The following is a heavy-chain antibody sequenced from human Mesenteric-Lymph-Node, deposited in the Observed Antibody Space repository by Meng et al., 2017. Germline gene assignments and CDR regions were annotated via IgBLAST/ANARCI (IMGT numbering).Heavy chain of an antibody. Sequence: QGQLGQSGAEVKKPGASVKVSCKASGYTFTGYYMHWVRQAPGQGLEWMGWISAYNGNTNYAQKLQGRVTMTTDTSTSTAYMELRSLRSDDTAVYYCARVDHIPRRNYFDYWGQGTLVTVSS. CDR2: ISAYNGNT. J-gene: IGHJ4*02. V-gene: IGHV1-18*04. CDR1: GYTFTGYY. CDR3: ARVDHIPRRNYFDY. D-gene: IGHD2-21*01.